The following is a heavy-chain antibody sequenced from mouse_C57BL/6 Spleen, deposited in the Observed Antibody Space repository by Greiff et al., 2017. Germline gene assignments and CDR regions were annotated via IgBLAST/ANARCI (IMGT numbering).Heavy chain of an antibody. CDR2: IWSGGST. CDR1: GFSLTSYG. CDR3: ARKTDYDGYFDV. Sequence: QVQLKQSGPGLVQPSQSLSITCTVSGFSLTSYGVHWVRQSPGKGLEWLGVIWSGGSTDYNAAFISRLSISKDNSKSQVFFKMNSLQADDTAIYYCARKTDYDGYFDVWGTGTTVTVSS. D-gene: IGHD2-4*01. V-gene: IGHV2-2*01. J-gene: IGHJ1*03.